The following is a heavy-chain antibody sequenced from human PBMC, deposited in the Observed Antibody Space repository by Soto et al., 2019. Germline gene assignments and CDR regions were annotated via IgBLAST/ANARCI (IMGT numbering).Heavy chain of an antibody. D-gene: IGHD6-19*01. Sequence: SETLSLTCAVYGGSFSGYYWSWIRQPPGKGLEWIGEINHSGSTNYNPSRKSRFTIAVDTSKSQFPLKLSCVTAADTAVYYCARGVEGLVSRMAYGGQGPLFPVSS. CDR2: INHSGST. J-gene: IGHJ4*02. CDR3: ARGVEGLVSRMAY. V-gene: IGHV4-34*01. CDR1: GGSFSGYY.